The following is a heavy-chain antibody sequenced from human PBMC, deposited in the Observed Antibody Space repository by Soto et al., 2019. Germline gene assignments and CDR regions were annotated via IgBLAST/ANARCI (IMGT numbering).Heavy chain of an antibody. D-gene: IGHD4-17*01. CDR3: AREIGYGGYDYYMDV. V-gene: IGHV4-59*01. CDR1: GGSISSYY. J-gene: IGHJ6*03. CDR2: IYYSGST. Sequence: SETLSLTCTVSGGSISSYYWSWIRQPPGKGLEWIGYIYYSGSTNYNPSLKSRVTISVDTSKNQFSLKLSSVTAADTAVYYCAREIGYGGYDYYMDVWGKGTTVTVSS.